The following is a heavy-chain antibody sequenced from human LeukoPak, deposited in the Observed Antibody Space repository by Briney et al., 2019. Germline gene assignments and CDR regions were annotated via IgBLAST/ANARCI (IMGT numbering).Heavy chain of an antibody. D-gene: IGHD4-17*01. J-gene: IGHJ6*02. CDR2: INTNTGNP. CDR3: ARGMGTVTRGYYYYYYGMDV. CDR1: GYTFTSYA. V-gene: IGHV7-4-1*02. Sequence: ASVKVSCKASGYTFTSYAMNWVRQAPGQGLEWMGWINTNTGNPTYAQGFTGRFVFSLDTSVSTAYLQISSLKAEDTAVYYCARGMGTVTRGYYYYYYGMDVWGQGPTVTVSS.